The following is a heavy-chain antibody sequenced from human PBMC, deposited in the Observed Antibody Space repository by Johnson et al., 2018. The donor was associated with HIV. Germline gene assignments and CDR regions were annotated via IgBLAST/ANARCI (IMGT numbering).Heavy chain of an antibody. CDR3: VRDDGSDYEAFDI. CDR1: GFSFSDYY. D-gene: IGHD2-21*01. CDR2: ISSSGSTI. Sequence: QVQLVESGGGLVKPGGSLRLSCAASGFSFSDYYMSWIRQATGKGLEWVSYISSSGSTIYYADFVKGRFTISRDNARKSLYLQMNNLRAEDTAVYYCVRDDGSDYEAFDIWGQGTMVTVSS. J-gene: IGHJ3*02. V-gene: IGHV3-11*01.